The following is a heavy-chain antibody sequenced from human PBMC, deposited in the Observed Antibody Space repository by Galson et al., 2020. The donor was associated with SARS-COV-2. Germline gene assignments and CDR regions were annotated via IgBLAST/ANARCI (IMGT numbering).Heavy chain of an antibody. J-gene: IGHJ4*02. D-gene: IGHD1-1*01. Sequence: GGSLRLSCAASGFTFSSFSYWMHWVRQSPGKGLVWVSRINSDGSNTRYADSVKGRFTISRDNARNTLYLQMYSLRAEDTAVYYCTRDSQLTFDYWGQGALVTVSS. CDR1: GFTFSSFSYW. CDR3: TRDSQLTFDY. CDR2: INSDGSNT. V-gene: IGHV3-74*01.